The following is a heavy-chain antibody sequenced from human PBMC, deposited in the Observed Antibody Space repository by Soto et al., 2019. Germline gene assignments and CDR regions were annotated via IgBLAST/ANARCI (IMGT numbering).Heavy chain of an antibody. CDR2: IYKTTTT. CDR3: ARGRYCLTGRCFPNWLDS. V-gene: IGHV4-30-4*01. J-gene: IGHJ5*01. Sequence: SETLSLTCSVSGDSISTVDYFWAWIRQPPGQALEYIGYIYKTTTTYYNPSFESRVAISLDMSKSQFSLNVTSVTAADTAVYFCARGRYCLTGRCFPNWLDSWGQGTLVTVSS. CDR1: GDSISTVDYF. D-gene: IGHD2-15*01.